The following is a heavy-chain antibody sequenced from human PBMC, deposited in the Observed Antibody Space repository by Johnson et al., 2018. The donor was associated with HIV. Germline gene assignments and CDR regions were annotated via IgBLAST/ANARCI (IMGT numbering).Heavy chain of an antibody. D-gene: IGHD3-10*01. CDR3: ASGDGSGSTGAFDI. V-gene: IGHV3-30*03. J-gene: IGHJ3*02. CDR2: ISYDGSNK. CDR1: GFPFSSYG. Sequence: QVQLVESGGGVVQPGRSLRLSCAASGFPFSSYGMHWVRQAPGKGLEWVAVISYDGSNKYYAGSVKGRFTISRDNSKNTLYLQMNSLRDEDTALYHCASGDGSGSTGAFDIWGQGTMVTVSS.